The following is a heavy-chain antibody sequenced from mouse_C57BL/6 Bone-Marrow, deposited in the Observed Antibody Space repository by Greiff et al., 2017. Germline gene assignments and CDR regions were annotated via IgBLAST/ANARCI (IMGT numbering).Heavy chain of an antibody. Sequence: QVQLQQPGAELVKPGASVKLSCKASGYTFTSYWMHWVKQRPGQGLEWIGMIHPNSGSTNYNETFKSKATLTVDKSSSTAYMQLSSLTSEDSAVYYCAHYYGSSLYAMDYWGQGTSVTVSS. V-gene: IGHV1-64*01. J-gene: IGHJ4*01. CDR2: IHPNSGST. D-gene: IGHD1-1*01. CDR3: AHYYGSSLYAMDY. CDR1: GYTFTSYW.